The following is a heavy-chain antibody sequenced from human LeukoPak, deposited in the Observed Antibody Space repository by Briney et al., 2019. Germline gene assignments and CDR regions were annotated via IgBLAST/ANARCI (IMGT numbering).Heavy chain of an antibody. D-gene: IGHD2-2*01. V-gene: IGHV1-24*01. CDR1: GYTLTELS. J-gene: IGHJ4*02. Sequence: ASVKVSCKVSGYTLTELSMHWVRQAPGKGLEWMGGFDPEDGETIYAQKFQGRVTMTTDTSTSTAYMELRSLRSDDTAVYYCAREGPDLGYCSSTSCYLEIDYWGQGTLVTVSS. CDR3: AREGPDLGYCSSTSCYLEIDY. CDR2: FDPEDGET.